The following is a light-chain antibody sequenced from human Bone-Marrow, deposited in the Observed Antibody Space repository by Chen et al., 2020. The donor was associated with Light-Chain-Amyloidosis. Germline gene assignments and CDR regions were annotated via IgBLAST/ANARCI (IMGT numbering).Light chain of an antibody. J-gene: IGLJ2*01. V-gene: IGLV3-25*03. Sequence: SYELPQPPSVSVSPGQTARITCSGDDLPTKYAYWYQQKPGQAPVLVIPRDTERPSGISARFSVFSSGTTATVTISRVRAEDEADYHCQSADSSGTYEGIFGGGTKLTVL. CDR3: QSADSSGTYEGI. CDR1: DLPTKY. CDR2: RDT.